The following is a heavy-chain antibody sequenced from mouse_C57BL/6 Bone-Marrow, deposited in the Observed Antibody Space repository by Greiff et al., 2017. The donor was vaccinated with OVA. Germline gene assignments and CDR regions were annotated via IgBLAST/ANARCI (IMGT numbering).Heavy chain of an antibody. J-gene: IGHJ2*01. V-gene: IGHV1-82*01. Sequence: VQLQQSGPELVKPGASVKISCKASGYAFSSSWMNWVKQRPGKGLEWIGRIYPGDGDTNYNGKFQGKATLTADKSSSTPYMQLRSLTSEDSAVDFCARSGYYGSRAYWGQGTTLTVSS. CDR2: IYPGDGDT. D-gene: IGHD1-1*01. CDR3: ARSGYYGSRAY. CDR1: GYAFSSSW.